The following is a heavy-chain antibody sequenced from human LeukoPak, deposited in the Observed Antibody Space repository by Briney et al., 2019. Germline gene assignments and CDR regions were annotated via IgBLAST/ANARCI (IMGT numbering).Heavy chain of an antibody. D-gene: IGHD5-18*01. V-gene: IGHV1-69*13. CDR1: GGTFSSYA. CDR3: ARGQGIQPTDAFDI. Sequence: SVKVSCKASGGTFSSYAISWVRQAPGQGLEWMGGIIPIFGTANYAQKFQGRVTITADESTSTAYMELSSPRSEDTAVYYCARGQGIQPTDAFDIWGQGTMVTVSS. CDR2: IIPIFGTA. J-gene: IGHJ3*02.